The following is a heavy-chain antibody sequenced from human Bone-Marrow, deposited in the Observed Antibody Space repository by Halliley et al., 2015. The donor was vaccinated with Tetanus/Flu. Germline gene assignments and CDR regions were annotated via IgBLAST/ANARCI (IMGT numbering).Heavy chain of an antibody. CDR2: INYSGNT. D-gene: IGHD1-26*01. J-gene: IGHJ4*02. V-gene: IGHV4-39*01. CDR1: GGSISSSSYY. Sequence: LRLSCSVSGGSISSSSYYWCWVRQPPGKGLEWIGSINYSGNTYYNSSLKSRVTISVDTSKNQFSLKVSPVTAADTAVYYCARLLVGATTGNLFDYWGQGTLVTVSS. CDR3: ARLLVGATTGNLFDY.